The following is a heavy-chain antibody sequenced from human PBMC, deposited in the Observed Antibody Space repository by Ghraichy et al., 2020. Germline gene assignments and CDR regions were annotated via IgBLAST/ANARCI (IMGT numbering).Heavy chain of an antibody. CDR3: ARHKPPPRDSGASIDY. CDR2: IYYSGST. D-gene: IGHD2-21*02. J-gene: IGHJ4*02. Sequence: SETLSLSCTVSGGSISSSSYYWGWIRQPPGKGLEWIGIIYYSGSTYYNPSLKSRLTISVDTSQNQFSLILSSVTAADTAVYYCARHKPPPRDSGASIDYWGQGSLVTVSS. V-gene: IGHV4-39*01. CDR1: GGSISSSSYY.